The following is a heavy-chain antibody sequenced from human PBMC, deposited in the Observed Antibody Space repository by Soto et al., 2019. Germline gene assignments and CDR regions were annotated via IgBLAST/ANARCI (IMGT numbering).Heavy chain of an antibody. V-gene: IGHV4-34*01. D-gene: IGHD2-2*01. J-gene: IGHJ5*02. Sequence: SETLSLTCAVYGGSFSGEYWSWIRQPPGKGLEWIGEINHSGSTNYNPSLKSRVTISVDTSKNQFSLKLSSVTAADTAVYYCARLGAFYQSLDPWGPGTLVTGSA. CDR1: GGSFSGEY. CDR2: INHSGST. CDR3: ARLGAFYQSLDP.